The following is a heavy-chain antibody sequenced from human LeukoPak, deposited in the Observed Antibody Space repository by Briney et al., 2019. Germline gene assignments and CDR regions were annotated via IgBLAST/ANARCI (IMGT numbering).Heavy chain of an antibody. Sequence: GGSLRLSCAASGFTFSNYAMSWVRQAPGKGLEWVSVISGSGGTTHYADSVKGRFTISRDNAKNTLYLQMNSLRAEDTAVYYCARVSTGSSSYDYWGQGTLVTVSS. D-gene: IGHD6-13*01. CDR3: ARVSTGSSSYDY. V-gene: IGHV3-23*01. CDR1: GFTFSNYA. J-gene: IGHJ4*02. CDR2: ISGSGGTT.